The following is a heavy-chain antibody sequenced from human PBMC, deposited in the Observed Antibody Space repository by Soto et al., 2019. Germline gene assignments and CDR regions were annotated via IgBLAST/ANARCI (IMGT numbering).Heavy chain of an antibody. CDR1: GFTFSGSA. V-gene: IGHV3-73*02. CDR3: TREGNL. Sequence: EVQLVESGGGLVQPGGSLKLSCAASGFTFSGSAMHWVRQASGKGLEWVGRIRSKANNYATAYAASVKGRFTISRDDSKNTAYLQMNSLKTEDTALYYCTREGNLWGRGTLVTVSS. CDR2: IRSKANNYAT. J-gene: IGHJ2*01.